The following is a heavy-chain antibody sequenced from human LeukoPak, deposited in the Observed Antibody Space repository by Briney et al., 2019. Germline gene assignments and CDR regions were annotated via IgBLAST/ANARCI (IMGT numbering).Heavy chain of an antibody. V-gene: IGHV1-69*13. CDR1: GGTFSSYA. Sequence: SVKVSCKASGGTFSSYAISWVRQAPGQGLEWMGGIIPIFGTANYAQKFQGRVTITADESTSTAYMELSSLRSEDTAVYYCARVPTTLYCSGGSCYYFDYWGQGTLVTVSS. CDR3: ARVPTTLYCSGGSCYYFDY. D-gene: IGHD2-15*01. J-gene: IGHJ4*02. CDR2: IIPIFGTA.